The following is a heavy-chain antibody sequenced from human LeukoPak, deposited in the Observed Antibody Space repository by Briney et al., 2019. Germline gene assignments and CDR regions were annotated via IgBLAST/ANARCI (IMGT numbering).Heavy chain of an antibody. Sequence: GASVKVSCKASGGTFSRYAISWGRQAPGQGLEWMGRIIPIFGTANYAQKFQGRVTVTTDESTSTAYMELSSLRSEDTAVYYCARDQEAYYYGSGSSLYIWGQGTMVTVSS. CDR2: IIPIFGTA. CDR3: ARDQEAYYYGSGSSLYI. D-gene: IGHD3-10*01. V-gene: IGHV1-69*05. J-gene: IGHJ3*02. CDR1: GGTFSRYA.